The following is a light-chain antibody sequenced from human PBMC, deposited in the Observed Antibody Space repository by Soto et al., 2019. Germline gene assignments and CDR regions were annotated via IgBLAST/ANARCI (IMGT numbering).Light chain of an antibody. CDR3: QPYGSSPFN. CDR2: GAS. V-gene: IGKV3-20*01. Sequence: EIVLTQSPGTLSWSPGDRATLSCRASQSVNSRYLAWYQQKPGQAPRLLIYGASTRATGIPDRFSGSASGTDFTLTISRVEPEDFAVYYCQPYGSSPFNFGPGTKVDI. J-gene: IGKJ3*01. CDR1: QSVNSRY.